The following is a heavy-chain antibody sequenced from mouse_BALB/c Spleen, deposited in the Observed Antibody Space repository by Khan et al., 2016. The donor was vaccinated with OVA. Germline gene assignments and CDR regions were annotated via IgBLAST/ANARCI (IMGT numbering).Heavy chain of an antibody. D-gene: IGHD2-2*01. CDR3: ARREKYGYDPSWFAY. V-gene: IGHV1-61*01. CDR1: GYTFTSYW. J-gene: IGHJ3*01. CDR2: IDPSDSET. Sequence: QVQLKQSGTELVRPGASVKLSCKASGYTFTSYWMNWVQQRPGHGLEWIGRIDPSDSETHYNQLFKDKATFTVDKSSSTAYIQLSSLTSEDSAVYYCARREKYGYDPSWFAYWGQGTLVTVSA.